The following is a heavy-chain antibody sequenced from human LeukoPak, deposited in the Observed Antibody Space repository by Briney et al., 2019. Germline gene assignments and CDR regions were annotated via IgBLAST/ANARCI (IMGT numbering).Heavy chain of an antibody. CDR1: GFTLSNFW. V-gene: IGHV3-74*01. Sequence: GSLRLTCAASGFTLSNFWMHWVRQAPGSGLVWVSRVNSDGSRTSYADSVKGRFTISRDNAKNTLYLQMNSLRAEDMAVYYCARERQYDMDVWGQGTTVTVSS. J-gene: IGHJ6*02. CDR2: VNSDGSRT. CDR3: ARERQYDMDV.